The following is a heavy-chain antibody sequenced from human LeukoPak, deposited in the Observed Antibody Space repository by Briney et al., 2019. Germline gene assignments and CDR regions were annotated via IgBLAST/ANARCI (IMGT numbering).Heavy chain of an antibody. CDR3: ARDCLYYDISGPRFDY. CDR2: IKQDGSEK. V-gene: IGHV3-7*01. Sequence: GGSLRLSCAASGFTFSSYWMSWVRQAPGKGLEWVANIKQDGSEKYYADSLKGRFTISRDNAKNSLYLQMNSLRAEDTDLYSCARDCLYYDISGPRFDYWGQGTLVTVSS. D-gene: IGHD3-9*01. J-gene: IGHJ4*02. CDR1: GFTFSSYW.